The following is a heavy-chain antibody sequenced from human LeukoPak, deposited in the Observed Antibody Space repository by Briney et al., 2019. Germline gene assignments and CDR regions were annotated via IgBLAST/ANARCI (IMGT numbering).Heavy chain of an antibody. D-gene: IGHD3-9*01. CDR1: GGSISSYY. Sequence: SETLSLTCTVSGGSISSYYWSWIRQPPGKGLEWIGYIYYSGSTNYNPSLKSRVTISVDTSKNQFSLKLSSVTAADTAVYYCARGYYDILTGRYYYYYYYMDVWGKGTTVTVSS. J-gene: IGHJ6*03. V-gene: IGHV4-59*01. CDR2: IYYSGST. CDR3: ARGYYDILTGRYYYYYYYMDV.